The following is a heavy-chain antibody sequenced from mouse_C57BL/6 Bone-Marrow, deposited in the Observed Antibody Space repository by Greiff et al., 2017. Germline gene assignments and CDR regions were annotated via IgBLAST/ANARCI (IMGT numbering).Heavy chain of an antibody. Sequence: DVKLVESGPGLVKPSQSLSLTCSVTGYSITSGYYRNWIRQFPGNNLEWMGYISYDGSNNYNPSLINRISITRAPSKNQFFLRLNTVPTDDTATVYCARSLLRYGSTWFAYWGQGSLVTVAA. V-gene: IGHV3-6*01. CDR1: GYSITSGYY. CDR3: ARSLLRYGSTWFAY. CDR2: ISYDGSN. D-gene: IGHD1-1*01. J-gene: IGHJ3*01.